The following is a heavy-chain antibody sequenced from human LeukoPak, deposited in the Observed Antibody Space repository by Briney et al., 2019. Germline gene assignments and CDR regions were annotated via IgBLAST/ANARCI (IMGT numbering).Heavy chain of an antibody. D-gene: IGHD3-10*01. CDR2: ISSSSSTI. CDR1: GFTFSSYS. CDR3: AREPARSSASGNY. J-gene: IGHJ4*02. V-gene: IGHV3-48*01. Sequence: GGSLRLSCAASGFTFSSYSMNWVRQAPGKGLEWVSYISSSSSTIYYADSVKGRFTISRDNAKNSLYLQMHSLTAEDTAVYYCAREPARSSASGNYWGQGTLVTVSS.